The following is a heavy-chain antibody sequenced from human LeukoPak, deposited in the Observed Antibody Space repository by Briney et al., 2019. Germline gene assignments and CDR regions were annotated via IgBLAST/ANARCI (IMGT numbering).Heavy chain of an antibody. D-gene: IGHD6-13*01. CDR2: ISGSGGST. J-gene: IGHJ6*02. CDR3: ARDDGIAAAGGYYYYYYGMDV. CDR1: GFTFSSYA. V-gene: IGHV3-23*01. Sequence: GGSLRLSRAASGFTFSSYAMSWVRQAPGKGLEWVSAISGSGGSTYYADSVKGRFTIFRDNSKNTLYLQMNSLRAEDTAVYYCARDDGIAAAGGYYYYYYGMDVWGQGTTVTVSS.